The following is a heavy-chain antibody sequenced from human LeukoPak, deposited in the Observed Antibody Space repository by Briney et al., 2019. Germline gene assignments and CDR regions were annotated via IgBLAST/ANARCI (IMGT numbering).Heavy chain of an antibody. CDR3: AKKPPAEYSSGWYGIDY. CDR2: ISGSGGST. V-gene: IGHV3-23*01. D-gene: IGHD6-19*01. Sequence: GGSLRLSCAASGFTFSSYAMSWVRQAPGKGLEWVSAISGSGGSTYYADSVKGRFTISRDNSKNTLYLQMNSLRAEDTAVYYCAKKPPAEYSSGWYGIDYWGQGTLVTVSS. CDR1: GFTFSSYA. J-gene: IGHJ4*02.